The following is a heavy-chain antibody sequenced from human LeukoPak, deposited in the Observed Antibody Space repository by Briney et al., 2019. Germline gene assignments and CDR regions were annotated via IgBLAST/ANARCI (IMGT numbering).Heavy chain of an antibody. D-gene: IGHD5-18*01. CDR1: GFTFSSYG. CDR3: ARPVDTSMVTGFDL. J-gene: IGHJ4*02. V-gene: IGHV3-48*01. Sequence: GGSLSLSCEASGFTFSSYGLNWVRQAPGKGLEWVSFITSTSSTIHYADSVKGRFTIYRNNAKKSLYLHMYNLRAEDTAIYYCARPVDTSMVTGFDLWGQGTLVTVSS. CDR2: ITSTSSTI.